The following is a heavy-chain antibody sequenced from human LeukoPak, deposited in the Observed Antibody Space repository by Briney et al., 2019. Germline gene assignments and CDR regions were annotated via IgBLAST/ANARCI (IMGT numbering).Heavy chain of an antibody. CDR2: IYHSGST. CDR3: ARDRGRAGTFDY. D-gene: IGHD6-19*01. V-gene: IGHV4-30-2*01. J-gene: IGHJ4*02. Sequence: SQTLSLTCTVSGGSISSGGYYWSWIRQPPGKGLEWIGYIYHSGSTYYNPSLKSRVTISVDTSKNQFSLKLSSVTAADTAVYYCARDRGRAGTFDYWGQGTLVTVSS. CDR1: GGSISSGGYY.